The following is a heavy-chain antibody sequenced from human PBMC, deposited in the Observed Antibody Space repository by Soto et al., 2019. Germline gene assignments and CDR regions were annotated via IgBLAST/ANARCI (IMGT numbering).Heavy chain of an antibody. CDR1: GFTFSSYG. CDR2: IWYDGSNK. J-gene: IGHJ4*02. CDR3: ARDRTTVTTLGYFDY. Sequence: PGGSLRLSCAASGFTFSSYGMHWVRQAPGKGLEWVAVIWYDGSNKYYTDTVKGRFTIPRDILKTTLYLQMNSLRAEDTVLYYCARDRTTVTTLGYFDYWGQGTLVTVSS. D-gene: IGHD4-17*01. V-gene: IGHV3-33*01.